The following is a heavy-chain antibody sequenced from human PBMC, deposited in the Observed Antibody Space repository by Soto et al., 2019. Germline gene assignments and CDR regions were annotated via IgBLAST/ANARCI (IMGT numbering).Heavy chain of an antibody. D-gene: IGHD2-15*01. J-gene: IGHJ4*02. Sequence: EVQLVESGGGLVQPGGSLRLSCAASGLPFSSHYMSRIRQAPGRGLEWVAKINPDGRDEQYADSVRGRFTVSRDNTKNLVFLQTKGLRVEDTAVYYCARETWWRLDYWGQGSLVTVSS. CDR3: ARETWWRLDY. V-gene: IGHV3-7*04. CDR2: INPDGRDE. CDR1: GLPFSSHY.